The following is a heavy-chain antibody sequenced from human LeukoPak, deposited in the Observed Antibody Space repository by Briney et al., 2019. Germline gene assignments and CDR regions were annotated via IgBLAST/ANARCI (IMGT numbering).Heavy chain of an antibody. CDR1: GYTFTGYY. D-gene: IGHD3-22*01. CDR3: ARKAKSYYYDSSGYGY. Sequence: ASVKVSCKASGYTFTGYYMHWVRQAPGQGLEWMGWVNPNSGGTNYAQKFQGRVTMTRDTSISTAYMELSRLRSDDTAVYYCARKAKSYYYDSSGYGYWGQGTLVTVSS. CDR2: VNPNSGGT. V-gene: IGHV1-2*02. J-gene: IGHJ4*02.